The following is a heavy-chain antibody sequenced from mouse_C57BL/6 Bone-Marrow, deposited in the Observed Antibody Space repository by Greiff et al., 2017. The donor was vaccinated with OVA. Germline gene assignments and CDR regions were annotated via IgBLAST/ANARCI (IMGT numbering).Heavy chain of an antibody. CDR1: GYTFTSYW. Sequence: QVHVKQSGPELVKPGASVKLSCKASGYTFTSYWMHWVKQRPGQGLEWIGNINPSNGGTNYNEKFKSKATLTVDKSSSTAYMQLSSLTSEDSAVYYCARYYYGYDWFAYWGQGTLVTVSA. D-gene: IGHD2-2*01. CDR2: INPSNGGT. V-gene: IGHV1-53*01. CDR3: ARYYYGYDWFAY. J-gene: IGHJ3*01.